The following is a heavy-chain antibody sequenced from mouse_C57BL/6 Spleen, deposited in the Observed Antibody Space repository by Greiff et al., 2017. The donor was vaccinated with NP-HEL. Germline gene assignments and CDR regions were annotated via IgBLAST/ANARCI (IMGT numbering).Heavy chain of an antibody. CDR3: ARYKAPGGYFDV. J-gene: IGHJ1*03. V-gene: IGHV7-3*01. CDR1: GFTFTDYY. CDR2: IRNKANGYTT. Sequence: EVQGVESGGGLVQPGGSLSLSCAASGFTFTDYYMSWVRQPPGKALEWLGFIRNKANGYTTEYSASVKGRFTISRDNSQSILYLQMNALRAEDSATYYCARYKAPGGYFDVWGTGTTVTVSS.